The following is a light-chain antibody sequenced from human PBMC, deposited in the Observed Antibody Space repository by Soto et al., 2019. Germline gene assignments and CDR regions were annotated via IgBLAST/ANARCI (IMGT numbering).Light chain of an antibody. Sequence: DIHMTQSPSTLSASVGDRVIITCRASQSISSWLAWYQQKPGRAPNVVIYKASSLESGVPARFSGSGSGTEFTLTISSLQPDDFATYYCQQYNSYPWTFGQGTKVDIK. CDR1: QSISSW. CDR3: QQYNSYPWT. V-gene: IGKV1-5*03. CDR2: KAS. J-gene: IGKJ1*01.